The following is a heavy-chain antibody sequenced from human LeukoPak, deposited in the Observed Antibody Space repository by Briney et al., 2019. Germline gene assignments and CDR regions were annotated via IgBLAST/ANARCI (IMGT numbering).Heavy chain of an antibody. V-gene: IGHV3-48*04. Sequence: PGGSLRLSCAASGFTFSSYSMNWVRQAPGKGLEWVSYISSSSTTIYHAASVKGRFTISRDNAKNSLYLQMDSLRAEDTAVYYCARADCSGGSCYSLFDYWGQGTLVTVSS. D-gene: IGHD2-15*01. CDR2: ISSSSTTI. J-gene: IGHJ4*02. CDR1: GFTFSSYS. CDR3: ARADCSGGSCYSLFDY.